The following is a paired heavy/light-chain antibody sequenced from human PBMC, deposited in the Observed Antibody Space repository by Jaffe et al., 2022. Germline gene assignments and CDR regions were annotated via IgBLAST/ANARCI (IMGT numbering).Light chain of an antibody. CDR3: QQYNNWLLT. V-gene: IGKV3-15*01. CDR1: QSVSSN. J-gene: IGKJ4*01. CDR2: GAS. Sequence: EIVMTQSPATLSVSPGERATLSCRASQSVSSNLAWYQQKPGQAPRLLIYGASTRATGIPARFSGSGSGTEFTLTISSLQSEDFAVYYCQQYNNWLLTFGGGTKVEIK.
Heavy chain of an antibody. V-gene: IGHV1-69*05. J-gene: IGHJ3*02. CDR3: ASRDYYDSSIEPAGVFDI. CDR2: IIPIFGTA. Sequence: QVQLVQSGAEVKKPGSSVKVSCKASGGTFSSYAISWVRQAPGQGLEWMGGIIPIFGTANYAQKFQGRVTITTDESTSTAYMELSSLRSEDTAVYYCASRDYYDSSIEPAGVFDIWGQGTMVTVSS. CDR1: GGTFSSYA. D-gene: IGHD3-22*01.